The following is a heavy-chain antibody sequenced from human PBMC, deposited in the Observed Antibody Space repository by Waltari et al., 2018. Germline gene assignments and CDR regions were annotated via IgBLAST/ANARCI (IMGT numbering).Heavy chain of an antibody. D-gene: IGHD6-19*01. J-gene: IGHJ4*02. CDR3: ASSYSSGWYSTFDY. Sequence: WGWIRQPPGKGLEWIGSFYYSGSTYYNPSLKSRVTISVDTSKNQFSLKLSSVTAADTAVYYCASSYSSGWYSTFDYWGQGTLVTVSS. CDR2: FYYSGST. V-gene: IGHV4-39*01.